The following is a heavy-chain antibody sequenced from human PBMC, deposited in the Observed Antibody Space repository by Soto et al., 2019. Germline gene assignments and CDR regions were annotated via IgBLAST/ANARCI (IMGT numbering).Heavy chain of an antibody. CDR3: ARERTGPNYFDY. J-gene: IGHJ4*02. Sequence: AASVKVSCKASGYTFTSYDINWVRQATGQGLEWMGWMNPNSGNTAYAQKFQGRVTMTRNTSISTAYMELSSLRSEDTAVYYCARERTGPNYFDYSGQGTLVTVSS. CDR1: GYTFTSYD. D-gene: IGHD1-7*01. V-gene: IGHV1-8*01. CDR2: MNPNSGNT.